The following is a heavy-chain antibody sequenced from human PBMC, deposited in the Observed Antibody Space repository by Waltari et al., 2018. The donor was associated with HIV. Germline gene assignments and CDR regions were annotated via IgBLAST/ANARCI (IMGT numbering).Heavy chain of an antibody. J-gene: IGHJ6*02. CDR2: RRYDGNTK. D-gene: IGHD2-15*01. V-gene: IGHV3-30*02. CDR3: AKELRSGYSXYYXGMDV. CDR1: GFSFIISA. Sequence: QGQLGESGGGVVQPGGPLCLSCAASGFSFIISARHWVRPAPGKGLEWVTFRRYDGNTKYYADSVKGRFTISRDNSKNTLYLQMSSLRAEDTAVYYCAKELRSGYSXYYXGMDVXGQGTTVTVSS.